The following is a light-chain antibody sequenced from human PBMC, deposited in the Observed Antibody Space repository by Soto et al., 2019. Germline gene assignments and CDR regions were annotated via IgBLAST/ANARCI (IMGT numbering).Light chain of an antibody. V-gene: IGLV2-11*01. CDR3: CSYAGGYIYV. CDR1: SSDVGTYNY. Sequence: QSALTQPRSVSGSPGQSVTISCSGTSSDVGTYNYVSWYQQHPGKAPKLRIYDVSKRPSGVPDRFSGSKSGNTASLTISGLQAEDEADYYCCSYAGGYIYVFGTGTKVTVL. CDR2: DVS. J-gene: IGLJ1*01.